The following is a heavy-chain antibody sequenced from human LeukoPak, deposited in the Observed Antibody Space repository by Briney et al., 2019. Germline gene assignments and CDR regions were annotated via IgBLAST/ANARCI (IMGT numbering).Heavy chain of an antibody. CDR1: GFTFSSHD. J-gene: IGHJ4*02. V-gene: IGHV3-23*01. CDR3: AREGQYCSSSACQFDY. Sequence: VGSLRLSCVGSGFTFSSHDMIWVRQAPGKGLEWVSDIGGRDTRINYADSVKGRFTISRDNSKNTVYLQMSSLRVEDTAIYYCAREGQYCSSSACQFDYWGQGTLVTVSS. D-gene: IGHD2-2*01. CDR2: IGGRDTRI.